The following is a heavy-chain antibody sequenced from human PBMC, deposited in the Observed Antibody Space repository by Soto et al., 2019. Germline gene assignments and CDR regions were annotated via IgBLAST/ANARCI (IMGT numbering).Heavy chain of an antibody. Sequence: QVQLVQSGAEVKKPGSSVKVSCKASGGTFSSYAISWVRQAPGQGLEWMGGIIPIFGTANYAQKFQGRVTITADESTSTAYMELSRLRSEDTAVYYCARATGYCSGGSCYNYFDYWGQGTLVNVST. CDR1: GGTFSSYA. D-gene: IGHD2-15*01. CDR2: IIPIFGTA. J-gene: IGHJ4*02. V-gene: IGHV1-69*01. CDR3: ARATGYCSGGSCYNYFDY.